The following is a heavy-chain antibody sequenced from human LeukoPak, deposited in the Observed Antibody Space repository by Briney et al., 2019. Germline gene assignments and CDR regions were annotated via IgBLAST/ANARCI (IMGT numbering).Heavy chain of an antibody. V-gene: IGHV3-48*04. D-gene: IGHD3-10*01. CDR2: ISSSSSTI. J-gene: IGHJ4*02. Sequence: GGSLRLSCAVSGFTFSSYSMNWVRQAPGKGLEWVSYISSSSSTIYYADSVKGRFTISRDNAKNSLYLQMNSLRAEDTAVYYCAGNYYGSGSHFRFDYWGQGTLVTVSS. CDR1: GFTFSSYS. CDR3: AGNYYGSGSHFRFDY.